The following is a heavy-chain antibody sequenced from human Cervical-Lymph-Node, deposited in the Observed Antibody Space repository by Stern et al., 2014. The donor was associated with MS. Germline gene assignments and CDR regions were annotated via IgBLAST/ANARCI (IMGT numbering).Heavy chain of an antibody. Sequence: QVQLQQWGAGLLKPSETLSLTCAVYGGSFSGYYWSWIRQPPGKGLEWIGEINHRGSTNYHPSLKSRVTISVDTSKNQFSLKLSSVTAADTAVYYCARGRHYYYWGQGTLVTVSS. CDR3: ARGRHYYY. V-gene: IGHV4-34*01. D-gene: IGHD3-10*01. J-gene: IGHJ4*02. CDR2: INHRGST. CDR1: GGSFSGYY.